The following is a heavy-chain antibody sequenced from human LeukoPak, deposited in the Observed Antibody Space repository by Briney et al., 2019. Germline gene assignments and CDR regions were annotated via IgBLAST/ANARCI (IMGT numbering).Heavy chain of an antibody. J-gene: IGHJ4*02. CDR1: GGSISSYY. D-gene: IGHD6-19*01. CDR2: IYYSGST. Sequence: PSETLSLTCTVSGGSISSYYWSWIRQPPGKGLEWIGYIYYSGSTNYNPSLKSRVTISVDTSKNQFSLKLSSVTAADTAVYYCARETAVAGTGSYYFDYWGQGTLVTVSS. CDR3: ARETAVAGTGSYYFDY. V-gene: IGHV4-59*01.